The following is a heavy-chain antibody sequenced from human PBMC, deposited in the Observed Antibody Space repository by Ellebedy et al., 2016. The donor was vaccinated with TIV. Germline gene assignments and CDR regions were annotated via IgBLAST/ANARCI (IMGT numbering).Heavy chain of an antibody. CDR3: ARGPDYAKSGY. Sequence: MPGGSLRLSCTVSGGSITNFYWSWIRQSPGKGLEWIGNIYYSGSTSYNPSLKSRVTISVDTSKNQFSLKLTSVTAADTALYFCARGPDYAKSGYWGQGTQVTVSS. J-gene: IGHJ4*02. D-gene: IGHD4-17*01. CDR1: GGSITNFY. CDR2: IYYSGST. V-gene: IGHV4-59*01.